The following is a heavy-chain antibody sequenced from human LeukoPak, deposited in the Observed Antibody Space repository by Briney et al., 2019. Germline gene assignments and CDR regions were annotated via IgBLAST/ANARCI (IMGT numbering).Heavy chain of an antibody. CDR1: GFTFSSHA. J-gene: IGHJ4*02. Sequence: GGSLRLSCAASGFTFSSHAMSWVRQAPGKGLEWVSAISGSGGSTYYADSVKGRFTISRDNSKNTLYLQMNGLRAEDTALYYCAKAAVSMSTVTLDNWGQGTLVTVSS. CDR2: ISGSGGST. D-gene: IGHD4-17*01. V-gene: IGHV3-23*01. CDR3: AKAAVSMSTVTLDN.